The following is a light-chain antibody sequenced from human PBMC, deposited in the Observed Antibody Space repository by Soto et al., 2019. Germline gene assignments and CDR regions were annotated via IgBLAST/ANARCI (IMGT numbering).Light chain of an antibody. CDR3: RSYTRGKTLVV. CDR1: TSDVGGYNY. V-gene: IGLV2-14*03. J-gene: IGLJ1*01. Sequence: QSALTQPASVSGSLGQSITISCTGTTSDVGGYNYVSWYQQHPGKAPKLMISEVSNRPSGVSNRFSGSKSGNTASLAISGLQAEEEADYSCRSYTRGKTLVVFGTGTKVTVL. CDR2: EVS.